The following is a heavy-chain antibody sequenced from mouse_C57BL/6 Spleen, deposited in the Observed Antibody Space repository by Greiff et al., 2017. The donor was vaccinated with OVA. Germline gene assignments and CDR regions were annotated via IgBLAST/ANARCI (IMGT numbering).Heavy chain of an antibody. CDR2: ISYDGSN. Sequence: EVKLVESGPGLVKPSQSLSLTCSVTGYSITSGYYWNWIRQFPGNKLEWMGYISYDGSNNYNPSLKNRISITRDTSKNQFFLKLNSVTTEDTATYYCARVTAGSFDYWGQGTTLTVSS. J-gene: IGHJ2*01. CDR3: ARVTAGSFDY. V-gene: IGHV3-6*01. D-gene: IGHD1-2*01. CDR1: GYSITSGYY.